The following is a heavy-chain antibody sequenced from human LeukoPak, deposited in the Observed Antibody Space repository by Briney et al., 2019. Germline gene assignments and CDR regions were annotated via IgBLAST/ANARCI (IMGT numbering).Heavy chain of an antibody. D-gene: IGHD2-2*01. J-gene: IGHJ5*02. Sequence: ASVKVSCRASGYTFSSYLIFWVRQAPGHGPEWMGWIRTYSGDTYYAQSLQGRLTLTADTSTSTAFMELRSLKSDDTAVYYCARSKYQLPDNYFDAWGQGTLVTVSS. CDR3: ARSKYQLPDNYFDA. CDR1: GYTFSSYL. V-gene: IGHV1-18*01. CDR2: IRTYSGDT.